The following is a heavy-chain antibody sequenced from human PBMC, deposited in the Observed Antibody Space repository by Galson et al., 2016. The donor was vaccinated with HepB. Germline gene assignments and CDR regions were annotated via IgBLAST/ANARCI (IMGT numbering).Heavy chain of an antibody. CDR1: GFTFSTYS. Sequence: FLRLSCAASGFTFSTYSMNWVRQAPGKGPEWVSTFGDGGDIYYADSVKGRFTISRDNSRNTLYLQMNSLRADDTAVYYCAGVPSGKRLDYWGQGTLVTVSS. D-gene: IGHD4-23*01. CDR3: AGVPSGKRLDY. CDR2: FGDGGDI. J-gene: IGHJ4*02. V-gene: IGHV3-21*04.